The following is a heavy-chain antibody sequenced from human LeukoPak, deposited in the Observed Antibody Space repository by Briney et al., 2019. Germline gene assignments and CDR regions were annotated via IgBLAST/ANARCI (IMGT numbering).Heavy chain of an antibody. CDR1: WYTFTRYS. Sequence: SVKVSLQAPWYTFTRYSMKLVRQAPGQRLEWVGGIISIFGTSNYAQKFQGRITITADKSTSTAYMELSNLRSEDTAVYYCVLRYSYGNFDWLFDYWGQGTLVTVSS. J-gene: IGHJ4*02. CDR3: VLRYSYGNFDWLFDY. CDR2: IISIFGTS. D-gene: IGHD5-18*01. V-gene: IGHV1-69*06.